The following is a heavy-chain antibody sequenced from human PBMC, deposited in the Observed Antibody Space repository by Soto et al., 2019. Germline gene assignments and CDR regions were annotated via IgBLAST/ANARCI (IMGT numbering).Heavy chain of an antibody. CDR3: ARDRGGTFHL. J-gene: IGHJ1*01. D-gene: IGHD1-26*01. CDR1: GCSISGFY. V-gene: IGHV4-59*01. CDR2: IYDTGRT. Sequence: SETLSLTCTVSGCSISGFYWSWIRQSPGKGLEWIGPIYDTGRTNYNPSLESRVTISVDRSKNQFSLKLTSVTAADRAVYYCARDRGGTFHLWAQGTLVTAPQ.